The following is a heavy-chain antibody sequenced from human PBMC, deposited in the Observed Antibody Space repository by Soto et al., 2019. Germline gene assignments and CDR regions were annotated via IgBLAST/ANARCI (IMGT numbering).Heavy chain of an antibody. CDR3: ARDRLANWFDP. CDR1: GGSISSYY. D-gene: IGHD3-9*01. Sequence: SETLSLTCTVSGGSISSYYWNWIRQPPGKGLEWIGYIYYSGSTKYNPSLKSRVTISVDTSKNQFSLKLSSVTAADTAVYYCARDRLANWFDPWGQGTLVTVSS. CDR2: IYYSGST. V-gene: IGHV4-59*01. J-gene: IGHJ5*02.